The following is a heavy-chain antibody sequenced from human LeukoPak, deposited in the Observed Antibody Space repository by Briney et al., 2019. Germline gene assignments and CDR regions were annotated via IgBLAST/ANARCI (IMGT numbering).Heavy chain of an antibody. CDR1: GFSFSKAW. Sequence: GGSLRLSCAASGFSFSKAWMRWVRQAPGKGLEWVGRIKSKNEGGTIDYAAPVKGRFTISRDDLKNTLSLEMNSLKTEDTAVYYCTKPDLLWFGEDVWGQGTTVTVSS. V-gene: IGHV3-15*01. CDR3: TKPDLLWFGEDV. J-gene: IGHJ6*02. CDR2: IKSKNEGGTI. D-gene: IGHD3-10*01.